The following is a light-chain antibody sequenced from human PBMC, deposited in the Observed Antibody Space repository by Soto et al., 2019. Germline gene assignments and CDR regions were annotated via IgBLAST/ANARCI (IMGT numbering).Light chain of an antibody. V-gene: IGLV1-44*01. J-gene: IGLJ1*01. Sequence: QSVLTQPPSASGTPGQRVTISCSGSNSNIGSNPVNWFQQLPGTAPKLLIHSYDRRPSGVPDRFSASRSGTSASLAIIGLQSEDEADYYCAAWDDSLGGLDVFGTGTKLTVL. CDR3: AAWDDSLGGLDV. CDR2: SYD. CDR1: NSNIGSNP.